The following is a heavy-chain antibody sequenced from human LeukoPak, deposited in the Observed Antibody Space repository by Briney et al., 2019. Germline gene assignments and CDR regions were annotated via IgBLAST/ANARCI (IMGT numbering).Heavy chain of an antibody. V-gene: IGHV3-23*01. Sequence: GGSLRLSCAASGFTFSSYAISWVRQAPGKGLECVSAISGSGGSTYYADSVKGRFTISRDNSKNTLYLHMNSLRAEDTAVYYCALLAYCSGGICYSTDFLGYVQHWGQGTLVTVSS. CDR2: ISGSGGST. J-gene: IGHJ1*01. CDR3: ALLAYCSGGICYSTDFLGYVQH. CDR1: GFTFSSYA. D-gene: IGHD2-15*01.